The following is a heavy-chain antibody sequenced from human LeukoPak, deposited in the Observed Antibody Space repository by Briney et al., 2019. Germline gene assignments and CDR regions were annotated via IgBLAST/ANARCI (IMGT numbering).Heavy chain of an antibody. CDR1: GGSISSYY. Sequence: SETLSLTCTVSGGSISSYYWSWIRQPPGKGLEWIGYIYYSGSTNYNPSLKSRVTISVDTSKNQFTLKLSSVTAADTAVYYCARATVADYYFDYWGQGTLVTVSS. D-gene: IGHD2-15*01. CDR2: IYYSGST. V-gene: IGHV4-59*01. CDR3: ARATVADYYFDY. J-gene: IGHJ4*02.